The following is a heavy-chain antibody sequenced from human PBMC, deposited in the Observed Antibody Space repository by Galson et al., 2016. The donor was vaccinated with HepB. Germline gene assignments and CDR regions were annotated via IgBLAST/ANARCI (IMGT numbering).Heavy chain of an antibody. D-gene: IGHD1-1*01. CDR3: ARFIASPWNDYYYYGMDV. J-gene: IGHJ6*04. CDR1: GFIFRSYA. V-gene: IGHV3-30-3*01. Sequence: SLRLSCAYSGFIFRSYAMNWVRQAPGKGLEWQAVISNDGTNKYLPVSVQGRFTISRDNSKNTRYRQMNSLRAEDTAVYYCARFIASPWNDYYYYGMDVWGKGTTVTVSS. CDR2: ISNDGTNK.